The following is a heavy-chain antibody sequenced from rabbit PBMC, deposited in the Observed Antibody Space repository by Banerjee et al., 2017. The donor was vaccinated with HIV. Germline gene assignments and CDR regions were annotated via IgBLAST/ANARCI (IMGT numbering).Heavy chain of an antibody. CDR1: GFDFSTYS. J-gene: IGHJ2*01. V-gene: IGHV1S7*01. D-gene: IGHD8-1*01. CDR3: VRDLGVGSSYYRDALDP. CDR2: IVPIFGVT. Sequence: QVVESGGGLATLGGSLKLSCKASGFDFSTYSMSWVRQAPGKGLEWIGYIVPIFGVTYYANWVNGRFTISSHNAQNTLYLQLNSLTAADTATYFCVRDLGVGSSYYRDALDPWGPGTLVTVS.